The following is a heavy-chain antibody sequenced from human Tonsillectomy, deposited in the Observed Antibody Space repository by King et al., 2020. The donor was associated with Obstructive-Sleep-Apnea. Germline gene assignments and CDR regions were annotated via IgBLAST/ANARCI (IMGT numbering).Heavy chain of an antibody. Sequence: VQLVESGGGVVQPGGSLRLSCAASGFTFSNYGMHWVRQAPGKGLQWVAFIRYDGSNKYYADSVKGRFTISRDNSKSTLYLQMNSLRAEDTAVYYCAKYVVVAATDAFDIWGQGTMVTVSS. J-gene: IGHJ3*02. D-gene: IGHD2-15*01. V-gene: IGHV3-30*02. CDR2: IRYDGSNK. CDR1: GFTFSNYG. CDR3: AKYVVVAATDAFDI.